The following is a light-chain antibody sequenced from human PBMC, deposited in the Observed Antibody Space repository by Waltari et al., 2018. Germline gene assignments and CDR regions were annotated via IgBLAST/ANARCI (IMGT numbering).Light chain of an antibody. V-gene: IGKV1-39*01. CDR3: QQSYNTPPDT. CDR2: LAS. Sequence: DIQMTQSPSSLSASVGDRVTMTCRASQSISSNLNWYQQKPGRAPKLLIYLASTLQSAVPSRFSGSGSGTDFTLTISSLQPEDVATYYCQQSYNTPPDTFGQGTKLEIK. J-gene: IGKJ2*01. CDR1: QSISSN.